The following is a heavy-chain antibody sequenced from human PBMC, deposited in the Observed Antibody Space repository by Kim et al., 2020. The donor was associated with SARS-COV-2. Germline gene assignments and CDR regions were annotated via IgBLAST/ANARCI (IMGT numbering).Heavy chain of an antibody. Sequence: ADAEKGRLIISRDHSKNTLYLQMNSLRAEDTAVYYCATVVFYYDAGYFKNWGQGTLVIVSS. J-gene: IGHJ1*01. CDR3: ATVVFYYDAGYFKN. V-gene: IGHV3-66*01. D-gene: IGHD3-22*01.